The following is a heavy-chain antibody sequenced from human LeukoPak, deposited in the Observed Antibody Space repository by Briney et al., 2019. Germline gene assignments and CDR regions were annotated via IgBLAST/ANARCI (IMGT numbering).Heavy chain of an antibody. CDR2: INSDGSST. CDR1: GFTFSSYW. CDR3: ARAEGYNWFDA. J-gene: IGHJ5*02. V-gene: IGHV3-74*01. Sequence: PGGSLRLSCAASGFTFSSYWMHWVRQAPGRGLVWVSRINSDGSSTSYADSVKGRFTISRDNAKNTLYLQMNSLRAEDTAVYYCARAEGYNWFDAWGQGTLVIVSS.